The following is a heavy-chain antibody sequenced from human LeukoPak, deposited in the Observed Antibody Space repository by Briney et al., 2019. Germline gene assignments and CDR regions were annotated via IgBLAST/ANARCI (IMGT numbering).Heavy chain of an antibody. Sequence: PGGSLRLSCAASGFTFSSYSMNWVRQAPGKGLEWVSSISSSSSYIYYADSAKGRFTISRDNAKNSLYLQMNSLRAEDTAVYYCAREAEPYYYDSSGYCDYWGQGTLVTVSS. D-gene: IGHD3-22*01. CDR1: GFTFSSYS. CDR2: ISSSSSYI. CDR3: AREAEPYYYDSSGYCDY. V-gene: IGHV3-21*01. J-gene: IGHJ4*02.